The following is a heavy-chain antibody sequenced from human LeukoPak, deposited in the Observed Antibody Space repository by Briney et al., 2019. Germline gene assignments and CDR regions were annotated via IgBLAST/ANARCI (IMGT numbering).Heavy chain of an antibody. CDR1: GFTFSSYA. J-gene: IGHJ4*02. CDR3: AKDRGSGSYGGSDY. CDR2: ISGSGGST. D-gene: IGHD1-26*01. Sequence: GGSLRLSCAASGFTFSSYAMHWVRQAPGKGLEWVSAISGSGGSTYYADSVKGRFTISRDNSKNTLYPQMNSLRAEDTAVYYCAKDRGSGSYGGSDYWGQGTLVTVSS. V-gene: IGHV3-23*01.